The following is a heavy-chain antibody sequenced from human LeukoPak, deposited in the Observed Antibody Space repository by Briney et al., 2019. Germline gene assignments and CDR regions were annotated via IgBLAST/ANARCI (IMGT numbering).Heavy chain of an antibody. CDR2: IYYSGST. CDR1: GGSISSSSYY. V-gene: IGHV4-39*01. Sequence: SETLSLTCTVSGGSISSSSYYWGWIRQPPGKGLEWIGSIYYSGSTYYNPSLNSRATLSVDTSKNQFSLKLSSVTAADTAVYYCARHSEWLPFDYWGQGTLVTVSS. J-gene: IGHJ4*02. CDR3: ARHSEWLPFDY. D-gene: IGHD3-3*01.